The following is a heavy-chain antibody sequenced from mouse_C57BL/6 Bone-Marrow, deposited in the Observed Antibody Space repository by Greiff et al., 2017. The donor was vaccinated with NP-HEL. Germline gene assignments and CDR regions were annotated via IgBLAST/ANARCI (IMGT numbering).Heavy chain of an antibody. CDR3: ARGYYPDY. V-gene: IGHV3-6*01. CDR1: GYSIPSGYY. Sequence: EVHLVESGPGLVNPSQSLSLTCPVTGYSIPSGYYWNWIRQFPGNKLEWMGYIRYHGSNNQNPSLKNRTSITRDTSKNQFFLKLNSVTTEDTATYYCARGYYPDYWGQGTTLTVSS. J-gene: IGHJ2*01. CDR2: IRYHGSN.